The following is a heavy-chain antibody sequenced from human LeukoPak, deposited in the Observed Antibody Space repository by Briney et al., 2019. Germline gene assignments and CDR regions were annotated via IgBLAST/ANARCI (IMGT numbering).Heavy chain of an antibody. V-gene: IGHV1-46*01. CDR2: IDPNGATT. D-gene: IGHD3-22*01. CDR3: VSNRYDTGDYSGFDY. J-gene: IGHJ4*02. Sequence: ASVKVSCKASGYTFTDYHLHWVRQAPGEGLEWMGVIDPNGATTTYAQKFQDRIIMTRDTSTSTVYMAVSRLRSEDTAIYYCVSNRYDTGDYSGFDYWGQGTLVTVSS. CDR1: GYTFTDYH.